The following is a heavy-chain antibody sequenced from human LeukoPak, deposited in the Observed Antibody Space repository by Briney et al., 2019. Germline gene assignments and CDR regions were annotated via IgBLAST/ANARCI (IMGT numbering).Heavy chain of an antibody. Sequence: SVKVSCKASGGTFSSYAMSWVRHAPGQGLKWMGEIIPIFGTAHYAQKFQGRVTITADEATSTAYMELSSLRSENTAVYYFARAEPDYYDSSGSINWFDPWGQGTLVTVSS. D-gene: IGHD3-22*01. CDR1: GGTFSSYA. CDR2: IIPIFGTA. V-gene: IGHV1-69*01. CDR3: ARAEPDYYDSSGSINWFDP. J-gene: IGHJ5*02.